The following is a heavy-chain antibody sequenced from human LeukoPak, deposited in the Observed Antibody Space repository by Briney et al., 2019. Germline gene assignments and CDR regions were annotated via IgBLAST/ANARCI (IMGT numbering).Heavy chain of an antibody. CDR3: ATGGYCGGDCYSGYFQH. D-gene: IGHD2-21*02. CDR1: GSTFTSYG. J-gene: IGHJ1*01. Sequence: ASVKFSCKASGSTFTSYGISCVRQAPGQGLEWMGWISAYNGNTNYAQKLQGRVTMTTDTSTSTAYMELRSLRSDDTAVYYCATGGYCGGDCYSGYFQHWGQGTLVTVSS. V-gene: IGHV1-18*01. CDR2: ISAYNGNT.